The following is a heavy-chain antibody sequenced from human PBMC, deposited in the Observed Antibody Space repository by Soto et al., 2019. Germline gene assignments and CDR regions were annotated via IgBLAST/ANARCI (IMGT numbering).Heavy chain of an antibody. Sequence: EVQLVETGGGLIQPGGSLRLSCAASGFTVSSNYMSWVRQAPGKGLEWVSVIYSGGSTYYADSVKGRFTISRDTSKNTLYLQRNSLRAEDTAVYDCARVGGYYSTFDYWGQGTLVTVSS. CDR2: IYSGGST. V-gene: IGHV3-53*02. D-gene: IGHD3-22*01. CDR1: GFTVSSNY. J-gene: IGHJ4*02. CDR3: ARVGGYYSTFDY.